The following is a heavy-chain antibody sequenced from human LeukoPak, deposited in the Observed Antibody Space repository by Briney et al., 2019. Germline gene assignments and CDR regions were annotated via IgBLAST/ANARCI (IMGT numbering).Heavy chain of an antibody. D-gene: IGHD3-10*01. V-gene: IGHV4-34*01. CDR1: GGSFSGYY. CDR3: AGYNYYGSGSTPFDY. CDR2: IYHSGST. Sequence: TSETLSLTCAVYGGSFSGYYWSWIRQPPGKGLEWIGLIYHSGSTYYNPSLKSRVTISVDTSKNQFSLKLSSVTAADTAVYYCAGYNYYGSGSTPFDYWGQGTLVTVSS. J-gene: IGHJ4*02.